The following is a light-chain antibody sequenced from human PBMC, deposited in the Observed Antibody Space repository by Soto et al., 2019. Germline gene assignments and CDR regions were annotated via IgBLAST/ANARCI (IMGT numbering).Light chain of an antibody. V-gene: IGKV3-20*01. CDR3: QQYWSSPPIT. J-gene: IGKJ5*01. CDR2: GAS. Sequence: EIVLTQSPGTLSLSPGERATLSCRASQSVSSNYLAWYQQKPGQAPRLLIYGASNRATGIPDRFSGSGSGTDFTLNISRLEPEDFAVYYCQQYWSSPPITFGQGTRLEIK. CDR1: QSVSSNY.